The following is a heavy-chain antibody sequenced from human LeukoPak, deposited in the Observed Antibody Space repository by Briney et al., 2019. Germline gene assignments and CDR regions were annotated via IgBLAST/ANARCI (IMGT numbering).Heavy chain of an antibody. CDR2: ISYDGSNK. J-gene: IGHJ6*03. D-gene: IGHD6-13*01. V-gene: IGHV3-30*04. Sequence: GGSLRLSCAASGFTFSSYAMHWVRQAPGKGLEWVAVISYDGSNKYYADSVKGRFTISRDNSKNTLYLQMNSLRAEDTAVYYCARGVWSSSWYDQNYYMDVWGKGTTVTVSS. CDR3: ARGVWSSSWYDQNYYMDV. CDR1: GFTFSSYA.